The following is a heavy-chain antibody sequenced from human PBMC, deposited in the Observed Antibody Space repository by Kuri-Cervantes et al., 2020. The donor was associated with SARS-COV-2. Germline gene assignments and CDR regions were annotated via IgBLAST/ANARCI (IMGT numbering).Heavy chain of an antibody. CDR1: GYTFTSYA. CDR2: INAGNGNT. CDR3: ARRKAGAVWSGSAPYYFDD. Sequence: ASVKVSCKASGYTFTSYAMHWVRQAPGQRLEWMGWINAGNGNTKYSQKFQGRVTITRDTSASTAYMELRSLISDDTAVYYCARRKAGAVWSGSAPYYFDDWGQGTLVTVSS. D-gene: IGHD3-10*01. V-gene: IGHV1-3*01. J-gene: IGHJ4*02.